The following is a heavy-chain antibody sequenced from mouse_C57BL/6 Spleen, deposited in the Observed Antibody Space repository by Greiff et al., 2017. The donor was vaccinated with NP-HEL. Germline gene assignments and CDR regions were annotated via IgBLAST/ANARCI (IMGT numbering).Heavy chain of an antibody. D-gene: IGHD2-12*01. V-gene: IGHV5-16*01. J-gene: IGHJ4*01. CDR3: ARDRAYRAMDY. CDR1: GFTFSDYY. Sequence: EVKLVESEGGLVQPGSSMKLSCTASGFTFSDYYMAWVRQVPEKGLEWVANINYDGSSTYYLDSLKSRFIISRDNAKNILYLQMSSLKSEDTATYYCARDRAYRAMDYWGQGTSVTVSS. CDR2: INYDGSST.